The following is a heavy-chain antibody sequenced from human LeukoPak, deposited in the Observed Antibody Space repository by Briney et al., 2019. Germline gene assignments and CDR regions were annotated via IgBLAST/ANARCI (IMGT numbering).Heavy chain of an antibody. CDR2: ISYDGSNK. Sequence: GGSLRLSCAASGFTFSSYGMHWVRQAPGKGLEWVAVISYDGSNKYYADSVKGRFTISRDNSKNTLYLQMNSLRAEDTAVYYCAKDHLWFGELSTGDYWGQGTLVTVSS. V-gene: IGHV3-30*18. CDR1: GFTFSSYG. J-gene: IGHJ4*02. D-gene: IGHD3-10*01. CDR3: AKDHLWFGELSTGDY.